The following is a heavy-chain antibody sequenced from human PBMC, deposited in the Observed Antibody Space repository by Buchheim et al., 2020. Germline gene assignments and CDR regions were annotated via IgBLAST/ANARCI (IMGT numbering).Heavy chain of an antibody. CDR3: ARGRVGYCSSTSCSHYYYYYGMDV. J-gene: IGHJ6*02. Sequence: QVQLQQWGAGLLKPSETLSLTCAVYGGSFSGYYWSWIRQPPGKGLEWIGEINHSGSTNYNPSLKSRVTISVDTSKNQFSLKLSSVTAADTAVYYRARGRVGYCSSTSCSHYYYYYGMDVWGQGTT. D-gene: IGHD2-2*01. CDR2: INHSGST. V-gene: IGHV4-34*01. CDR1: GGSFSGYY.